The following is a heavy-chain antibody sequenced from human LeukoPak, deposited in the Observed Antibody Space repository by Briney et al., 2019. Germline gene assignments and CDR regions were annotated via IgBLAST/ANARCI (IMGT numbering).Heavy chain of an antibody. CDR1: GGSISGYY. D-gene: IGHD6-6*01. J-gene: IGHJ4*02. V-gene: IGHV4-4*07. CDR3: AREGRSSSSGY. Sequence: PSETLSLTCTVSGGSISGYYWTWIRQPAGKGLEWIGRINTSGNTNYNPSLKSRVTMSTDTSKNQFSPILNSVTAADTAVYYCAREGRSSSSGYWGQGILVTVSS. CDR2: INTSGNT.